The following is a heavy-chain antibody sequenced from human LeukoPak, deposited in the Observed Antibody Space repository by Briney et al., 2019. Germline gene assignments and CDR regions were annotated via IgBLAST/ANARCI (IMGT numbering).Heavy chain of an antibody. CDR3: AGSSGYYYFDY. J-gene: IGHJ4*02. Sequence: PSETLSLTCTVSGGSISSYYWSWIRQPPGKGLEWIGYIYYSGSTNYNPSLKSQVTISVDTSKNQFSLKLSSVTAADTAVYYCAGSSGYYYFDYWGQGTLVTVSS. CDR1: GGSISSYY. D-gene: IGHD3-22*01. CDR2: IYYSGST. V-gene: IGHV4-59*01.